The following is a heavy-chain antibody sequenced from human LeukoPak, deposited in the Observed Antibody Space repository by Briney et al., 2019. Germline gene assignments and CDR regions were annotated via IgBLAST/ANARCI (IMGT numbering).Heavy chain of an antibody. D-gene: IGHD3-10*01. CDR2: ISGSGGST. J-gene: IGHJ4*02. CDR3: GRGMRDYYGLDY. CDR1: GFTFSSYA. Sequence: GSLRLSCAASGFTFSSYAMSWVRQAPGKGLEWVSAISGSGGSTYYADSVKGRFTISRDNSKNTLYLQMNSLTAEDTAVYYCGRGMRDYYGLDYWGQGTLVTVSS. V-gene: IGHV3-23*01.